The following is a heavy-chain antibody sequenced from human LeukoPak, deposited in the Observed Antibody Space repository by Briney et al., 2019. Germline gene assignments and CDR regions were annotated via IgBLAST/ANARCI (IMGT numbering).Heavy chain of an antibody. CDR2: INSYSGGT. CDR3: TRQGEAASFDY. V-gene: IGHV1-2*02. J-gene: IGHJ4*02. CDR1: GYTFTGAY. Sequence: GASVKVSCKASGYTFTGAYIHWVRHAPGQGPEWMGWINSYSGGTNYAQKFQGRVTLTRDTSLGTAYMELSRLRSDDTGVYYSTRQGEAASFDYWGQGTLVTVSS. D-gene: IGHD6-13*01.